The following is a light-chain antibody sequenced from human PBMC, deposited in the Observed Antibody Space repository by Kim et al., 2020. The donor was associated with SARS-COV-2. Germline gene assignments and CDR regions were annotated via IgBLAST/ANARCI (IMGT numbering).Light chain of an antibody. CDR3: QQYGSSRWT. CDR1: QTISSSY. CDR2: GTS. J-gene: IGKJ1*01. Sequence: EIVLTQSPGTLSLSPGERATLSCRPSQTISSSYLAWYQQKSGQAPRLLIYGTSNRATGIPDRFSGSGSGTDFTLTISRLEPEDFAVYYCQQYGSSRWTFGQGTKVEIK. V-gene: IGKV3-20*01.